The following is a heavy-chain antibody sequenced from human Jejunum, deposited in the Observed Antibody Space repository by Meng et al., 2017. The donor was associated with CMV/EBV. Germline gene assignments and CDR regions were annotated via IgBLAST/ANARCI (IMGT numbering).Heavy chain of an antibody. J-gene: IGHJ4*02. V-gene: IGHV3-21*01. D-gene: IGHD3-10*01. Sequence: FTFNMYTMNWVRQAPGKGLEWVSAISSSSSSDYIYYADSVKGRFTISRENTKNSLYLQMNTLRVEDTAVYYCARDYGSGTTGDFDYWGQGTLVTVSS. CDR1: FTFNMYT. CDR2: ISSSSSSDYI. CDR3: ARDYGSGTTGDFDY.